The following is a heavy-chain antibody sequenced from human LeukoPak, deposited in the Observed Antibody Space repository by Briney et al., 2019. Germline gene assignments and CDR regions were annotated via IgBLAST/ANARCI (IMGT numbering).Heavy chain of an antibody. CDR1: GVSISSYY. Sequence: PSETLSLTCTASGVSISSYYWSWIRQPPGKGLEWIGYIYYSGSTNYNPSLKSGVTISVDTSKNQFSLKLSSVTAADTAVYYCARMYYYDSSGYYPFDYWGQGTLVTVSS. CDR2: IYYSGST. D-gene: IGHD3-22*01. V-gene: IGHV4-59*01. CDR3: ARMYYYDSSGYYPFDY. J-gene: IGHJ4*02.